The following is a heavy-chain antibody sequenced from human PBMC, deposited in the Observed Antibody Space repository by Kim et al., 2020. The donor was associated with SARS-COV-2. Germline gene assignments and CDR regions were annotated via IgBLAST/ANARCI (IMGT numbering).Heavy chain of an antibody. D-gene: IGHD1-26*01. J-gene: IGHJ6*02. Sequence: GGSLRLSCAASGFTFSTYAFCWVRQAPGKGLEWVSAISGRTTNTYYADSVRGRFTISRDNSRNTLYLQMNSLRAEDTAVYYCARVDSGNYYYGMDVWGQGTTVTVSS. V-gene: IGHV3-23*01. CDR2: ISGRTTNT. CDR3: ARVDSGNYYYGMDV. CDR1: GFTFSTYA.